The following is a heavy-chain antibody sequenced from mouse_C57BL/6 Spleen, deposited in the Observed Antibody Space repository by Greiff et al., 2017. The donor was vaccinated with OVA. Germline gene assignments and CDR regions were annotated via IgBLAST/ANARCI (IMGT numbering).Heavy chain of an antibody. J-gene: IGHJ2*01. CDR1: GYSITSGYY. V-gene: IGHV3-6*01. D-gene: IGHD2-5*01. CDR3: ASDSNYVEDYFDY. Sequence: VQLQQSGPGLVKPSQSLSLTCSVTGYSITSGYYWNWIRQFPGNKLEWMGYISYDGSNNYNPSLKNRISITRDTSKNQFFLKLNSVTTEDTATYYCASDSNYVEDYFDYWGQGTTLTVSS. CDR2: ISYDGSN.